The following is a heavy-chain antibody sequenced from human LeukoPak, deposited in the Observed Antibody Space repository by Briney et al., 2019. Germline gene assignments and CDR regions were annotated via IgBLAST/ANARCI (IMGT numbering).Heavy chain of an antibody. D-gene: IGHD3-10*01. CDR2: ISTGGGST. CDR3: AKDARAYGSGPLDY. Sequence: GGSLRLSCAASGFTFSKYVMRWVRQAPGKGLEWVSAISTGGGSTYYAASVKGRFTISRGNSKNTLYLQMNSLRAEDTAVYYCAKDARAYGSGPLDYWGQGTLVTVSS. V-gene: IGHV3-23*01. CDR1: GFTFSKYV. J-gene: IGHJ4*02.